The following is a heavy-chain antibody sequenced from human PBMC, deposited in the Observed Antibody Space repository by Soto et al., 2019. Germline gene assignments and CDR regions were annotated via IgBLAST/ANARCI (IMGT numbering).Heavy chain of an antibody. Sequence: GGSLRLSCAASGFTFSSYGMHWVRQAPGKGLEWVAVIWYDGSNKYYADSVKGRFTISRDNSKNTLYRQMNSLRAEDTAVYYYARPPPITMIVVARPMHVWGQGPTVTVSS. V-gene: IGHV3-33*01. CDR2: IWYDGSNK. D-gene: IGHD3-22*01. J-gene: IGHJ6*02. CDR3: ARPPPITMIVVARPMHV. CDR1: GFTFSSYG.